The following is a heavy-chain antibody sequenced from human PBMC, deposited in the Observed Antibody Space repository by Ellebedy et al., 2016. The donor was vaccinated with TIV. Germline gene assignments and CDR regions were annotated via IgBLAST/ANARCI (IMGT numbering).Heavy chain of an antibody. V-gene: IGHV3-23*01. Sequence: GESLKISCAASGFTFTSFAMHWVRQAPGKGLEWLSVISSGGSSTYHADSVKGRFPITRDNSKNTPYLQMNRLRTEDTAVYFWAKGSSSGFNYDRVGFEYWGQGTLVTVSS. CDR3: AKGSSSGFNYDRVGFEY. D-gene: IGHD3-22*01. CDR2: ISSGGSST. CDR1: GFTFTSFA. J-gene: IGHJ4*01.